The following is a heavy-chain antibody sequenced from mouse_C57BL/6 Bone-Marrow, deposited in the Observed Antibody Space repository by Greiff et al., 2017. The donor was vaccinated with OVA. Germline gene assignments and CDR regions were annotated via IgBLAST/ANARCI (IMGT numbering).Heavy chain of an antibody. CDR2: IYPRSGNT. Sequence: VQLQQSGAELARPGASVKLSCKASGYTFTSYGISWVKQRTGQGLEWIGEIYPRSGNTYYNEKFKGKATLTADKSSSTAYMELRSLTSEDSAVYFCARSLNYYGSGARCAYWGQGALVTVSA. CDR1: GYTFTSYG. CDR3: ARSLNYYGSGARCAY. J-gene: IGHJ3*01. D-gene: IGHD1-1*01. V-gene: IGHV1-81*01.